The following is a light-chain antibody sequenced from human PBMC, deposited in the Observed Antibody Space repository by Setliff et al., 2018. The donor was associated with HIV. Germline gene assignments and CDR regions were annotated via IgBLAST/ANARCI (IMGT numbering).Light chain of an antibody. CDR1: SSDVGGYNY. CDR2: EVT. V-gene: IGLV2-14*01. CDR3: SSFTTTNALDV. Sequence: QSALTRPASVSGSPGQSITISCTGTSSDVGGYNYVSWYQQHPGKAPKLIIYEVTNRPSGVSYRFSGSKSGNTASLTISGLQAEDEADYYCSSFTTTNALDVFGTGTKVTVL. J-gene: IGLJ1*01.